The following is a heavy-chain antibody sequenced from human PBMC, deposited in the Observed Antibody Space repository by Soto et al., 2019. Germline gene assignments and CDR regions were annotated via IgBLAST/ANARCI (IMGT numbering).Heavy chain of an antibody. CDR2: ISATGGTT. D-gene: IGHD6-19*01. J-gene: IGHJ4*02. Sequence: EVHLSESGGGVVQPGGSLRLSCVGSGFTFSDDAMDWVRQAPGKGLEWVSEISATGGTTNYADSVKGRYTISRDNSHNSLYLQLTTLRDEATAMFYCAKASSAWYGSKNYYFDSWGQGALVTVSS. CDR3: AKASSAWYGSKNYYFDS. CDR1: GFTFSDDA. V-gene: IGHV3-23*01.